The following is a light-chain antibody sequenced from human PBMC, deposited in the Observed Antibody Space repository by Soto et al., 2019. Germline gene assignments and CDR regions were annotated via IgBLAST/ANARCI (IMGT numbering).Light chain of an antibody. Sequence: EIVVTQSPATLSLSPGERATLSCRASQSVSSYLAWYQQKPGQAPRLLIYGASSRAAGIPDRFSGIGSGTDFTLTISRLEPEDFAVYYCQQYGSSPTWTFGQGTKVDIK. J-gene: IGKJ1*01. CDR3: QQYGSSPTWT. CDR2: GAS. CDR1: QSVSSY. V-gene: IGKV3-20*01.